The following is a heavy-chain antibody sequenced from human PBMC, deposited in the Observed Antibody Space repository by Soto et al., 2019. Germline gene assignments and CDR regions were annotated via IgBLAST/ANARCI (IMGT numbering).Heavy chain of an antibody. Sequence: PGGSLRLSCAASGFTFSNYAMSWVRQAPGKGLEWVSAIGTGGDITYYADSVEGRFTISRDNAKNTLYLQMNSLRAEDTAVYSCARVFCSGGRCYPGRFEYWGPATLVTVPS. V-gene: IGHV3-23*01. CDR3: ARVFCSGGRCYPGRFEY. J-gene: IGHJ4*02. CDR1: GFTFSNYA. CDR2: IGTGGDIT. D-gene: IGHD2-15*01.